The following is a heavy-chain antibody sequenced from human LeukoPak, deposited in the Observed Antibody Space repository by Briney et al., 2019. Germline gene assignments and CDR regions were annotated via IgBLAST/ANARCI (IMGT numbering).Heavy chain of an antibody. CDR3: AGVAGGDWYYFDF. CDR1: GYNFTVYY. V-gene: IGHV1-2*02. D-gene: IGHD2-21*02. J-gene: IGHJ4*02. CDR2: INLYSGGT. Sequence: ASVKVSCKAFGYNFTVYYMHWVRQAPGQGLEWMGWINLYSGGTHNAQKFQGRVTMTMDTSINAAYMELSRLGSDDTAVYYCAGVAGGDWYYFDFWGQGTLVTVSS.